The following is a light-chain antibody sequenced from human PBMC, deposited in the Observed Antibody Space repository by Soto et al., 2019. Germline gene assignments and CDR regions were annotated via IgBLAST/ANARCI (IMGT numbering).Light chain of an antibody. CDR3: QQYNSYSWT. CDR2: DAS. CDR1: ESITNR. J-gene: IGKJ1*01. Sequence: DIQMTQFPSTLPASVGDRVTITCRASESITNRLAWYQQKPGKAPKVLIYDASNLESGVPSRFSGSGSGTEFTLTISSLQPDDFATYYCQQYNSYSWTFGQGTKVDIK. V-gene: IGKV1-5*01.